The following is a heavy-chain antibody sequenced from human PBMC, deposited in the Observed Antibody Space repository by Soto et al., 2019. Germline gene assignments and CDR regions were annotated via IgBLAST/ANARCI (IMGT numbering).Heavy chain of an antibody. CDR1: GFTFSSYG. CDR3: ARDGSSGSYYYYYGMDV. V-gene: IGHV3-33*01. CDR2: IWYDGSNK. J-gene: IGHJ6*02. D-gene: IGHD1-26*01. Sequence: PGGSLRLSCAASGFTFSSYGMHWVRQAPGKGLEWVAVIWYDGSNKYYADSVKGRFTISRDNSKNTLYLQMNSLRAEDTAVYYCARDGSSGSYYYYYGMDVWGHGTTVTVSS.